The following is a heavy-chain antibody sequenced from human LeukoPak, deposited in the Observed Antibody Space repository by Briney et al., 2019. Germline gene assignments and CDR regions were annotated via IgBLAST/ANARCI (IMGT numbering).Heavy chain of an antibody. D-gene: IGHD2-21*02. V-gene: IGHV4-39*07. Sequence: PSETLSLTCTVSGGSIRSSYYYWGWIRQPPGKGLEWIGSIYDSGSTNYNPSLKSRVTISVDTSKNQFSLKLSSVTAADTAVYYCARGDFFGDPYYFDYWGQGTLVTVSS. CDR3: ARGDFFGDPYYFDY. J-gene: IGHJ4*02. CDR1: GGSIRSSYYY. CDR2: IYDSGST.